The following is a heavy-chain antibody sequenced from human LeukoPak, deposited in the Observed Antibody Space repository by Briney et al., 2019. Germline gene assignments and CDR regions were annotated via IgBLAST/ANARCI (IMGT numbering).Heavy chain of an antibody. CDR3: AREGRSSGFKD. V-gene: IGHV3-48*03. Sequence: GGSLRLSCAASGFTFSSYEMNWVRQAPGKGLEWVSYISSSGNTIYYADSVKGRFTISRDNAKNSLYLQMNSLRAEDTAVYYCAREGRSSGFKDWGQGTLVTVSS. J-gene: IGHJ4*02. CDR1: GFTFSSYE. CDR2: ISSSGNTI. D-gene: IGHD6-19*01.